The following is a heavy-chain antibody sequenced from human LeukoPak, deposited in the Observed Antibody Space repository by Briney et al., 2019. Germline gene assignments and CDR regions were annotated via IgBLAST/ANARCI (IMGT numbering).Heavy chain of an antibody. D-gene: IGHD4-23*01. CDR2: IYPGDSDT. CDR1: GYSFTSYW. CDR3: ARTQTTVVTPLGY. Sequence: GESLKISFKGSGYSFTSYWIGWVRPMPGKGLEWMGIIYPGDSDTRYSPSFQGQVTISADKSISTAYLQWSSLKASDTAMYYCARTQTTVVTPLGYWGQGTLVTVSS. J-gene: IGHJ4*02. V-gene: IGHV5-51*01.